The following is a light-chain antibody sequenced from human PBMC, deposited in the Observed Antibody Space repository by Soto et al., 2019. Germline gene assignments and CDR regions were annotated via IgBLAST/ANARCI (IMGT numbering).Light chain of an antibody. J-gene: IGLJ1*01. CDR3: SSYTSSSTRIV. CDR1: SSDVGGYNY. CDR2: EVS. Sequence: QSALTQPASVSGSPGQSSTISCPGTSSDVGGYNYVSWYQQHPGKAPKLMIYEVSNRPSGVSNRFSGSKSGNTASLTISGIQAEDEADYYCSSYTSSSTRIVFGTGTNFTVL. V-gene: IGLV2-14*01.